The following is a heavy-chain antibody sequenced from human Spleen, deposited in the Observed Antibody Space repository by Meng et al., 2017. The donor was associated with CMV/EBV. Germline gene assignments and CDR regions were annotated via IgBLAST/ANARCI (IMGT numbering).Heavy chain of an antibody. D-gene: IGHD2-2*01. CDR2: IDNAGST. CDR1: GFTVNINY. J-gene: IGHJ4*02. Sequence: GESLKISCTASGFTVNINYMTWVRQAPGKGLEWVSFIDNAGSTNYADSVKGRFTISRDNAKNSLYLQMNSLRAEDTAIYYCARDGLLPAAPFDYWGQGTLVTVSS. V-gene: IGHV3-66*01. CDR3: ARDGLLPAAPFDY.